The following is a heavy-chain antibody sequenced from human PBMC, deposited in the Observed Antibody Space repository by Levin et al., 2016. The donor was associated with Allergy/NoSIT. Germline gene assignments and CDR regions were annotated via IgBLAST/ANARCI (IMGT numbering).Heavy chain of an antibody. CDR3: AVTLAYCGGDCLGYFDY. J-gene: IGHJ4*02. D-gene: IGHD2-21*02. V-gene: IGHV3-11*03. CDR1: EFTFSDYY. CDR2: ISSSRSYT. Sequence: SLKISCAASEFTFSDYYMSWIRQAPGKGLEWISYISSSRSYTNYADSVKGRFTISRDNAKKSMYLQMNSLRADDTAVYYCAVTLAYCGGDCLGYFDYWGQGTVVTVSS.